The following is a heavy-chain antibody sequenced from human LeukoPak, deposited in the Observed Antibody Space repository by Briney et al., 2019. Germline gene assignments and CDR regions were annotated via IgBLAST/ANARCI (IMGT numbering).Heavy chain of an antibody. CDR1: GFTFSSYA. CDR3: ARGYSSGWYIPCGY. D-gene: IGHD6-19*01. Sequence: PGGSLRLSCAASGFTFSSYAMSWVRQAPGKGLEWVSAISGSGGITYYADSVKGRFTISRDNAKNSLYLQMNSLRAEDTAVYYCARGYSSGWYIPCGYWGQGTLVTVSS. CDR2: ISGSGGIT. V-gene: IGHV3-23*01. J-gene: IGHJ4*02.